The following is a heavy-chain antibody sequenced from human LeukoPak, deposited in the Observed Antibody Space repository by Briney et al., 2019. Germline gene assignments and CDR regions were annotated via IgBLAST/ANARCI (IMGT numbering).Heavy chain of an antibody. CDR2: IKTDGSST. Sequence: PGGALRLSWEGSGTSWMHWVRQVPGKGLGWVSRIKTDGSSTSYADSVKGRFTISRDNAKNTLCLQMTSLRAEDNAVYYCAAGDGVIMNYWGQGTLVTVSS. V-gene: IGHV3-74*01. CDR1: GTSW. CDR3: AAGDGVIMNY. D-gene: IGHD3-10*01. J-gene: IGHJ4*02.